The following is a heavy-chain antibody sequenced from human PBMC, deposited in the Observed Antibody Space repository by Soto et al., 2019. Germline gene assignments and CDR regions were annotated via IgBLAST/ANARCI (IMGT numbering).Heavy chain of an antibody. CDR2: INPNSGGT. Sequence: QVQLVQSGAEVKKPGASVKVSCKASGYTFIGYYMHWVRQAPGQGLEWMGWINPNSGGTNSALKFQGRVTMTRDTSISTAYMELSRLRYDDTAVYYCARESLDRDDAFDIWGQGTMVTVS. D-gene: IGHD1-1*01. V-gene: IGHV1-2*02. J-gene: IGHJ3*02. CDR3: ARESLDRDDAFDI. CDR1: GYTFIGYY.